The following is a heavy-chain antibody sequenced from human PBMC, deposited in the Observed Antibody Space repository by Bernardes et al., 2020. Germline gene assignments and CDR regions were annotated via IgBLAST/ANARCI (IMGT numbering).Heavy chain of an antibody. CDR1: GYTFTGYY. Sequence: ASVKVSCKASGYTFTGYYMHWVRQAPGQGLEWMGRINPNSGGTNYAQKFQGRVTMTRDTSISTAYMELSRLRSDDTAVYYCARGGDYYDSGSYGGYGGQGTLVTVSS. J-gene: IGHJ4*02. CDR3: ARGGDYYDSGSYGGY. D-gene: IGHD3-10*01. CDR2: INPNSGGT. V-gene: IGHV1-2*06.